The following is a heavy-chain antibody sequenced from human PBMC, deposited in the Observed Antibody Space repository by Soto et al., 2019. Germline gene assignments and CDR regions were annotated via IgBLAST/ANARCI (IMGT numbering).Heavy chain of an antibody. Sequence: SGGSLRLSCAASGFTVSSNYMSWVRQAPGKGLEWVSVIYSGGSTYYADSVKGRFTISRDNSKNTLYLQMNSLRAEDTAVYYCARDPAAVAGPGGLGYWGQGTLVTVSS. CDR3: ARDPAAVAGPGGLGY. J-gene: IGHJ4*02. D-gene: IGHD6-19*01. CDR1: GFTVSSNY. CDR2: IYSGGST. V-gene: IGHV3-53*01.